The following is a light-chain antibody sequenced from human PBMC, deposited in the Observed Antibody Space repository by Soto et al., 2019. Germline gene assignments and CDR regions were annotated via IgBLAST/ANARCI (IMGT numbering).Light chain of an antibody. CDR3: QQSYSTPHT. CDR1: QSIINY. J-gene: IGKJ2*01. V-gene: IGKV1-39*01. Sequence: DIQMTQSPSSLSASVGDRVTITCRASQSIINYLNWYQQKPGKAPKLLIYAASSLKSGVPSTFSGSGSGTEFPLTISSLQPEDFAAYYCQQSYSTPHTFGQGTKLEIK. CDR2: AAS.